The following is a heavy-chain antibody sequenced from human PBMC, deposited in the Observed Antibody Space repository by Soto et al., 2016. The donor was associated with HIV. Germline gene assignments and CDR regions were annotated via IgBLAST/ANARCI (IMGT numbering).Heavy chain of an antibody. J-gene: IGHJ6*02. Sequence: QVLLRESGPGLLKPSETLSLTCSVSGGSVYSDSYHWTWIRQSPGRGLEWIGSVFEGGNTNYKPSLKNRLTMSVDTSTGHFSLQLKSVTAADTGTYFXARINLKVQYGVDVWGQGTMGHRLL. CDR1: GGSVYSDSYH. CDR3: ARINLKVQYGVDV. V-gene: IGHV4-61*03. CDR2: VFEGGNT.